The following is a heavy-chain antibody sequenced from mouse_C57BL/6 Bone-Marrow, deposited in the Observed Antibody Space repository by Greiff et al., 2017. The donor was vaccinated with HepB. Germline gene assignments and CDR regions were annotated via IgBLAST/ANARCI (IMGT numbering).Heavy chain of an antibody. D-gene: IGHD2-5*01. CDR2: IDPEDGET. CDR1: GFNIKDYY. CDR3: ARGYSNYEYFDV. V-gene: IGHV14-2*01. Sequence: EVQLQQSGAELVKPGASVKLSCTASGFNIKDYYMHWVKQRTEQGLEWIGRIDPEDGETKYAPKFQAKATITADTSSNTAYLQLSSLTSEDTAVYYCARGYSNYEYFDVWGTGTTVTVSS. J-gene: IGHJ1*03.